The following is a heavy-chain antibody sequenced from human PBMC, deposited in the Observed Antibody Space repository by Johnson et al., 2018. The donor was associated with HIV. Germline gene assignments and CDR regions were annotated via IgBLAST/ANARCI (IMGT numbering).Heavy chain of an antibody. V-gene: IGHV3-74*01. CDR1: GFTFSDHW. CDR3: ARDAAKLEEDDAFDI. Sequence: VQLVESGGGLVQPGGSLRLSCGASGFTFSDHWMQWVRQAPGKGLVWVSRINGDGSRTSYADSVKGRFTISRDNSKNTLYLQMNSLRVEDTAVYYCARDAAKLEEDDAFDIWGQGTMVTVSS. D-gene: IGHD1-1*01. J-gene: IGHJ3*02. CDR2: INGDGSRT.